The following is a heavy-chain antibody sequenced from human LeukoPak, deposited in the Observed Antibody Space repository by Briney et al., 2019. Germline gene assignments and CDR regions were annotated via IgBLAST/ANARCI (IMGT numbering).Heavy chain of an antibody. CDR3: SSNFAGIGGWCYDD. D-gene: IGHD6-19*01. Sequence: GESPKIFRKGSGYSFSSYWIGWVRQMPGKGLEVMGIIYPGDSDTRYSPSFEGQVTISADKSITTAYLQWSSLKASDSAMYYCSSNFAGIGGWCYDDWGQGTLVT. V-gene: IGHV5-51*01. CDR1: GYSFSSYW. CDR2: IYPGDSDT. J-gene: IGHJ4*02.